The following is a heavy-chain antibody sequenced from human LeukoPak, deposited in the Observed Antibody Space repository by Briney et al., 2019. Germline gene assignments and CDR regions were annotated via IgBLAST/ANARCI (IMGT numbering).Heavy chain of an antibody. CDR3: ARDLRGSGWYFDY. Sequence: ASAKVSCKASGYTFTGYYMHWVRQAPGQGLEWMGWINPNSGGTNYAQKFQGRVTMTRDTSISTAYMELSGLRSDDTAVYYCARDLRGSGWYFDYWGQGTLVTVSS. V-gene: IGHV1-2*02. CDR1: GYTFTGYY. D-gene: IGHD6-19*01. J-gene: IGHJ4*02. CDR2: INPNSGGT.